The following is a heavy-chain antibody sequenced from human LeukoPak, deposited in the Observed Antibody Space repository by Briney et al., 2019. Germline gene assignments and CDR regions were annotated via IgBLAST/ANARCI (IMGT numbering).Heavy chain of an antibody. Sequence: SETLSLTCTVSGGSVSGYYWIWIRQPPGKGLEWIGYIYYSGSTYYNPSLKSRVTISVDTSKNQFSLKLSSVTAADTAVYYCASSAGYYYDSSGYSPFDPWGQGTLVTVSS. CDR3: ASSAGYYYDSSGYSPFDP. CDR1: GGSVSGYY. J-gene: IGHJ5*02. CDR2: IYYSGST. D-gene: IGHD3-22*01. V-gene: IGHV4-59*02.